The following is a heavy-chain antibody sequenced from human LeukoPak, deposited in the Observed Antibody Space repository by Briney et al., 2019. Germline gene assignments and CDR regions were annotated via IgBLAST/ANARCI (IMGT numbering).Heavy chain of an antibody. D-gene: IGHD6-19*01. CDR3: AKDRVRGGWYYFDY. CDR2: ISDDGSNK. CDR1: GFTFSSYG. Sequence: PGRSLRLSCAASGFTFSSYGMHWVRQAPGKGLEWVAVISDDGSNKYYGDSVKGRFTISRDNSKNTLYLQMNSLRAEDTAVYYCAKDRVRGGWYYFDYWGQGTLVTVSS. J-gene: IGHJ4*02. V-gene: IGHV3-30*18.